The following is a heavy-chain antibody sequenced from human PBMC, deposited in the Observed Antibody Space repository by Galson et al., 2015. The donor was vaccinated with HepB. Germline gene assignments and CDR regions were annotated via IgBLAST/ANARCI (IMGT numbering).Heavy chain of an antibody. V-gene: IGHV3-15*01. CDR3: TTDVYYSTYWSWLDP. Sequence: SLRLSCAASGFTFSNTWMSWVRQAPGRGLEWVGHIKSKTDGETTDYAAPVKGRFTISRDDSKNRLYLQTNSLKTEDTAVYYCTTDVYYSTYWSWLDPWGQGTLVTVSS. J-gene: IGHJ5*02. D-gene: IGHD2-8*02. CDR2: IKSKTDGETT. CDR1: GFTFSNTW.